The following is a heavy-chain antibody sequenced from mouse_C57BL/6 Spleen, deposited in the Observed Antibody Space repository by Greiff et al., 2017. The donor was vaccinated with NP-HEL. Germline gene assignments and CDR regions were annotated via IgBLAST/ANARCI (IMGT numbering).Heavy chain of an antibody. D-gene: IGHD1-1*01. CDR2: IYPGSGNT. CDR3: ARIYYYGSSLYYAMDY. V-gene: IGHV1-66*01. Sequence: QVQLQQSGPELVKPGASVKISCKASGYSFTSYYIHWVKQRPGQGLEWIGWIYPGSGNTKYNEKFKGKATLTADTSSSTAYMQLSSLTSEDSAVYYCARIYYYGSSLYYAMDYWGQGTSVTVSS. CDR1: GYSFTSYY. J-gene: IGHJ4*01.